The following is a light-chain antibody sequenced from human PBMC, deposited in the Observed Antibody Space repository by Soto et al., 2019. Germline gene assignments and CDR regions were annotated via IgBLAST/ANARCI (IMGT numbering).Light chain of an antibody. CDR1: QSIANY. CDR2: AAS. J-gene: IGKJ5*01. Sequence: DIQMTQYPSSLSASVGDRVTITCRASQSIANYLNWYQQKPGKAPKLLIYAASSLQSGVPSRFSGSGFGTDFTLTISSLQTEDFATYYCQQNHSPPPITFGQGTRLEI. V-gene: IGKV1-39*01. CDR3: QQNHSPPPIT.